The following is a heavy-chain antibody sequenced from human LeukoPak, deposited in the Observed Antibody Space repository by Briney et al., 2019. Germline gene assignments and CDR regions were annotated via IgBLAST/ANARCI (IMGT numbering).Heavy chain of an antibody. V-gene: IGHV4-61*02. D-gene: IGHD2-8*01. Sequence: SQTLSLTCTVSGGSISSGSYYWSWIRQPAGKGLEWIGRIYTSGSTNYNPSLKSPVTISVDTSKTQSSLKLSSETAADTAVYYCARTAVRWSNYFDYWGQGTLVTVSS. CDR3: ARTAVRWSNYFDY. J-gene: IGHJ4*02. CDR2: IYTSGST. CDR1: GGSISSGSYY.